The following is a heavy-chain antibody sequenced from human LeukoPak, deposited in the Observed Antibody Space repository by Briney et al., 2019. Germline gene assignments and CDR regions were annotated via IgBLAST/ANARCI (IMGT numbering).Heavy chain of an antibody. V-gene: IGHV1-46*04. Sequence: ASLKVSCKASGYTFTSYYMHWVRPAPGQGLEWMGIINPSGGSTNYVQKLQGTVTITRDTSTSTVYMELSSLRSEDTAVYYCASGEGIDYWGQGTLVTVSS. J-gene: IGHJ4*02. D-gene: IGHD3-10*01. CDR3: ASGEGIDY. CDR2: INPSGGST. CDR1: GYTFTSYY.